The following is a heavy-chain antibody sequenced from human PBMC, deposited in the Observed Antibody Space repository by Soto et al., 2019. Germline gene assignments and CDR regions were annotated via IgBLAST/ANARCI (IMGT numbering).Heavy chain of an antibody. V-gene: IGHV4-30-4*01. CDR3: ARHISSSWFDP. CDR2: IYYSGST. CDR1: GGSISSGDYY. D-gene: IGHD6-6*01. Sequence: SETLSLTCTVSGGSISSGDYYWSWIRQPPGKGLEWIGYIYYSGSTNYNPSLKSRVTISVDTSKNQFSLKLSSVTAADTAVYYCARHISSSWFDPWGQGTLVTVPS. J-gene: IGHJ5*02.